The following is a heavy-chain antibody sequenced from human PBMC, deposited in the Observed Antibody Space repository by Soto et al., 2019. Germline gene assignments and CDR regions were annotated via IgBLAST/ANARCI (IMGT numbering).Heavy chain of an antibody. CDR3: AHRVLRTVFGLVTTTAIYCDC. Sequence: QITLNESGPTVVRPTETLTLTCRFSGFSLTTSGVGVGWIRQSPGKAPEWLALIYWDDDKRYSASLKSRLTITKDTSKNQVVLTVSDLDPTDTATYYCAHRVLRTVFGLVTTTAIYCDCWGQGTPVAFSS. CDR2: IYWDDDK. D-gene: IGHD3-3*01. V-gene: IGHV2-5*02. CDR1: GFSLTTSGVG. J-gene: IGHJ4*02.